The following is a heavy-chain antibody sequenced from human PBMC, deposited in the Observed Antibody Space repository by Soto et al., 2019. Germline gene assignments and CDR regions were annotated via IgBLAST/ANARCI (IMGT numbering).Heavy chain of an antibody. V-gene: IGHV4-59*01. D-gene: IGHD3-3*01. CDR3: ARNANYDFWSGYYREYYYGMDV. J-gene: IGHJ6*02. Sequence: QVQLQESGPGLVKPSETLSLTCTVSGGSISSYYWSWIRQPPGKGLEWIGYIYYSGSTNYNPSLKSRVTISVDTSKNQFSLKLSSVTAADTAVYYCARNANYDFWSGYYREYYYGMDVWGQGTTVTVSS. CDR2: IYYSGST. CDR1: GGSISSYY.